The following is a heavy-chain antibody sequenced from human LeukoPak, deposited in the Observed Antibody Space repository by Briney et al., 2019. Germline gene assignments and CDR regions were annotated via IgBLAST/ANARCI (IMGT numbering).Heavy chain of an antibody. J-gene: IGHJ3*02. V-gene: IGHV4-59*01. CDR2: IYYSGST. CDR3: ARFPDLGDAFDI. D-gene: IGHD1-14*01. CDR1: GGSISSYY. Sequence: SETLSLTCTVPGGSISSYYWSWIRQPPGKGLEWIGYIYYSGSTNYNPSLKSRVTISVDTSKNQFSLKLSSVTAADTAVYYCARFPDLGDAFDIWGQGTMVTVSS.